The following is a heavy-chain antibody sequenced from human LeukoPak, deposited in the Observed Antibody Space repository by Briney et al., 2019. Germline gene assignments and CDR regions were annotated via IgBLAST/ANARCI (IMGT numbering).Heavy chain of an antibody. V-gene: IGHV3-20*04. Sequence: GGSLRLSCAASGFTFDDYGMSWVRQAPGKGLEFVSALNWNGGNTAYADSVKGRFTISRDNAKNSLYLQMNSLRAEDTAVYYCAELGITMIGGVWGKGTTVTISS. D-gene: IGHD3-10*02. J-gene: IGHJ6*04. CDR1: GFTFDDYG. CDR3: AELGITMIGGV. CDR2: LNWNGGNT.